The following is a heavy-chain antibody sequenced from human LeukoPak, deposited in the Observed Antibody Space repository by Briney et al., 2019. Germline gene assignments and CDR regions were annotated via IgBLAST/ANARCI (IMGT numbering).Heavy chain of an antibody. V-gene: IGHV3-21*01. CDR3: ASHNSWSYDAFDI. CDR2: ISSSSSSYI. D-gene: IGHD6-6*01. Sequence: KTGGSLRLSCAASGFTFSSYSMNWVRQAPGKGLEWVSSISSSSSSYIYYADSVKGRFTISRDNAKNSLYLQMNSLRAEDTAVYYCASHNSWSYDAFDIWGQGTMVTVSS. J-gene: IGHJ3*02. CDR1: GFTFSSYS.